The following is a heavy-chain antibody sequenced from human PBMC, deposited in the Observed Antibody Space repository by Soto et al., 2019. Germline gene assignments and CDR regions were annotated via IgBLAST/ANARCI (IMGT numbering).Heavy chain of an antibody. V-gene: IGHV4-59*08. Sequence: SETLSLTCTVSGGFIISYYWSWIRQPPGKGLEWIAYTYYSGSTNYNPSLKSRVTISVDTSKNQFSLKLSSVTAADTAVYYCARGCDSSGYYYLTKSAIWFDPWGQGTLVTVS. CDR3: ARGCDSSGYYYLTKSAIWFDP. D-gene: IGHD3-22*01. J-gene: IGHJ5*02. CDR1: GGFIISYY. CDR2: TYYSGST.